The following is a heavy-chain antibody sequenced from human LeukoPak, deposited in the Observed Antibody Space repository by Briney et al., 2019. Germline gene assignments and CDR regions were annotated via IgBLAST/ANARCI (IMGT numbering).Heavy chain of an antibody. CDR1: GGSISSSSYY. CDR3: ARDPWSKSTSLWVYYYGMDV. Sequence: SETLSLTCTVSGGSISSSSYYWGWIRQPPGKGLEWIGSIYYSGSTYYNPSLKSRVTISVDTSKNRFSLKLSSVTAADTAVYYCARDPWSKSTSLWVYYYGMDVWGQGTTVTVSS. V-gene: IGHV4-39*07. CDR2: IYYSGST. J-gene: IGHJ6*02. D-gene: IGHD3-10*01.